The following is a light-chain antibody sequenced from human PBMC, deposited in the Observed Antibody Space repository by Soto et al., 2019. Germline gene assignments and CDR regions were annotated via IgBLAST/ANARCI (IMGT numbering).Light chain of an antibody. J-gene: IGLJ1*01. CDR3: QSADNSGIYYV. CDR2: KDI. CDR1: ALPKQN. Sequence: SYELTQTPSVSVSPGQTARITCSGDALPKQNAYWYQQKPGQAPVLVIYKDIERPSEIPERFSGSSSGTTVTLTISRVQAEDEADYYCQSADNSGIYYVFGTGTKLTVL. V-gene: IGLV3-25*03.